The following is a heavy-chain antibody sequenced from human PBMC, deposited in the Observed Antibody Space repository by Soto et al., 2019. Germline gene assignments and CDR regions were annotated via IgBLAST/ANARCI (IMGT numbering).Heavy chain of an antibody. CDR3: AKGGAQLLHYNWFDP. J-gene: IGHJ5*02. V-gene: IGHV3-23*01. Sequence: HPGGSLRLSCAASGFTFSSYAMSWVRQAPGKGLEWVSAISGSGGSTYYADSVKGRFTISRDNSKNTLYLQMNSLRAEDTAVYYCAKGGAQLLHYNWFDPWGQGTLVTAPQ. CDR1: GFTFSSYA. CDR2: ISGSGGST. D-gene: IGHD2-2*01.